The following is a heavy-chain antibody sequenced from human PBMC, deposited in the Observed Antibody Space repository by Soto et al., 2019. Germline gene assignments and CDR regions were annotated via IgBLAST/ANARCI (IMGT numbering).Heavy chain of an antibody. CDR1: GYTFTSYG. J-gene: IGHJ3*02. D-gene: IGHD3-22*01. Sequence: ASVKVSCKASGYTFTSYGISWVRQAPGQGLEWMGWISAYNGNTNYAQKLQGRVTMTTDTSTSTAYMELRSLRSDDTAVYYCASPNYYDSSGRGAFDSWGQRTMVTVSS. CDR3: ASPNYYDSSGRGAFDS. V-gene: IGHV1-18*04. CDR2: ISAYNGNT.